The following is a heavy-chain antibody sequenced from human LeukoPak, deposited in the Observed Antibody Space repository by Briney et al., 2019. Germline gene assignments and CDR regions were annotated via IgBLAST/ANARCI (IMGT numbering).Heavy chain of an antibody. CDR2: VHLDGRT. Sequence: PSETLSLTCGVSGGSVSSANWWTWIRQPPGKGLEWIGEVHLDGRTNFNPSLKSRLTMSVDLSENHVSLKLTSVTAADTAVYYCAREGGFYRPLDYSGQGTLVTVSS. V-gene: IGHV4-4*02. CDR1: GGSVSSANW. J-gene: IGHJ4*02. D-gene: IGHD6-25*01. CDR3: AREGGFYRPLDY.